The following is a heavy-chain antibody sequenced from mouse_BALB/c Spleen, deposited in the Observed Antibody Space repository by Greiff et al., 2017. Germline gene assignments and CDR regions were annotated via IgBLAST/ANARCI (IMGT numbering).Heavy chain of an antibody. V-gene: IGHV5-6-2*01. CDR1: GFTFSSYY. CDR3: ARLDRGYFDY. Sequence: EVKLVESGGGLVKLGGSLKLSCAASGFTFSSYYMSWVRQTPEKRLELVAAINSNGGSTYYPDTVKGRFTISRDNAKNTLYLQMSSLKSEDTALYYCARLDRGYFDYWGQGTTLTVSS. D-gene: IGHD3-3*01. CDR2: INSNGGST. J-gene: IGHJ2*01.